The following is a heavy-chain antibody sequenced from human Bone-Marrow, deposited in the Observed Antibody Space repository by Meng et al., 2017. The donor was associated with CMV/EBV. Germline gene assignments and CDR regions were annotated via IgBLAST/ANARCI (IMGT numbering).Heavy chain of an antibody. CDR3: ARAPYPAPQDY. Sequence: GESLKISCAASGFTFTTYWMTWVRQAPEKGLEWVASIKQDGSEKYYVDSVKGRFTISRDNAKNSLYLQMNSLRAEDTAVYFCARAPYPAPQDYCGKGTLVTVSS. J-gene: IGHJ4*02. CDR2: IKQDGSEK. CDR1: GFTFTTYW. V-gene: IGHV3-7*01.